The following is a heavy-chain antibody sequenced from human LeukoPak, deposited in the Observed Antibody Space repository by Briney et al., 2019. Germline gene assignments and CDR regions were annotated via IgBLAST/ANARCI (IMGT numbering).Heavy chain of an antibody. Sequence: SETLSLTCTVSGGSMRSYYWSWIWQPPGKGLEWIGYIYYSGSTNYNPSLKSRVTISVDTSKNQFSLKVSSVTAADTAVYYCARGGSGWLFDYWGQGTLVTVSS. D-gene: IGHD6-19*01. CDR3: ARGGSGWLFDY. V-gene: IGHV4-59*01. CDR1: GGSMRSYY. J-gene: IGHJ4*02. CDR2: IYYSGST.